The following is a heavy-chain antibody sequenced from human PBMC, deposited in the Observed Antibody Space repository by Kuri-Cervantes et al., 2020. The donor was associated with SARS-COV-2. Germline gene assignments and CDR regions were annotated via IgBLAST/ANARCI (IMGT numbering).Heavy chain of an antibody. CDR2: ISGSGGST. Sequence: GGSLRLSCAASGFTFSSYAMSWVRQAPGKGLEWVSAISGSGGSTYYADSVKGRFTISRDHSKNTVYLQLRSLRVEDTAVYYCAKDYSGSGFYLGLDYWGQGILVTVSS. CDR1: GFTFSSYA. V-gene: IGHV3-23*01. CDR3: AKDYSGSGFYLGLDY. J-gene: IGHJ4*02. D-gene: IGHD3-22*01.